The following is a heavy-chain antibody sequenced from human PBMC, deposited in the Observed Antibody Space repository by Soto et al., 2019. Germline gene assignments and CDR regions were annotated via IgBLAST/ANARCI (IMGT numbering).Heavy chain of an antibody. V-gene: IGHV4-39*01. CDR1: GGSTSSSTYY. Sequence: WETLSLTCSVSGGSTSSSTYYWGWIRQPPGKGLEWIGSVYYTGSTSYNPSLKSRVTISVDTSKNQFSLRLSSVTAADTAVYYCARQRRYYYDSSGYPDYWGQGTLVTVSS. CDR3: ARQRRYYYDSSGYPDY. CDR2: VYYTGST. D-gene: IGHD3-22*01. J-gene: IGHJ4*02.